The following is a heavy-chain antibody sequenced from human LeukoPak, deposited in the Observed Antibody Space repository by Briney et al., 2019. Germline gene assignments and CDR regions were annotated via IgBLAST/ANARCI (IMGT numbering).Heavy chain of an antibody. J-gene: IGHJ4*02. Sequence: GGSLRLSCAASGVTFRSYAMSWVRQAPGKGLEWVSAISGSGGSTYYADSVKGRFTISRDNSKNTLYLQMNSLRAEDTAVYYCAKDSRNYYDSSGYYGYFDYWGQGTPVTVSS. CDR3: AKDSRNYYDSSGYYGYFDY. CDR2: ISGSGGST. D-gene: IGHD3-22*01. CDR1: GVTFRSYA. V-gene: IGHV3-23*01.